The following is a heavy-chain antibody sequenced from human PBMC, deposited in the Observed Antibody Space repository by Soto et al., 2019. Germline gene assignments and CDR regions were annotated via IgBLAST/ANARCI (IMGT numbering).Heavy chain of an antibody. CDR2: INQDGSEK. Sequence: PGGSLRLSCAASGFTFSNYWMSWVRQAPGKGLEWVANINQDGSEKYYVDSVKGRFTISRDNAKKSLYLQMNSLRAEDMAMYYCARYCSSTTCSDAFDIWGQGTMVTVSS. CDR3: ARYCSSTTCSDAFDI. V-gene: IGHV3-7*01. D-gene: IGHD2-2*01. CDR1: GFTFSNYW. J-gene: IGHJ3*02.